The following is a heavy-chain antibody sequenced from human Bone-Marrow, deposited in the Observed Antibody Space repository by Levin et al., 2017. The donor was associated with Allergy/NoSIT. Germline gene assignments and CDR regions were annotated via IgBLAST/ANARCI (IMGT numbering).Heavy chain of an antibody. CDR2: ISSSSTI. CDR3: AREVRDFWSGHSFDY. CDR1: GFTFSSYS. V-gene: IGHV3-48*02. Sequence: GESLKISCAASGFTFSSYSMNWVRQAPGKGLEWVSYISSSSTIYYADSVKGRFTISRDNAKNSLYLQMNSLRDEDTAVYYCAREVRDFWSGHSFDYWGQGTLVTVSS. D-gene: IGHD3-3*01. J-gene: IGHJ4*02.